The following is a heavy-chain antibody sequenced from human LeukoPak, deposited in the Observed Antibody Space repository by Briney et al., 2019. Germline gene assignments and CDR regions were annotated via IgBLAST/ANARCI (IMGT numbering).Heavy chain of an antibody. J-gene: IGHJ4*02. CDR1: GFTFSSYW. CDR2: IKEDGSEK. CDR3: ARGSVAGTFDY. D-gene: IGHD6-19*01. Sequence: GGSLRLSCAASGFTFSSYWMSWVRQAPGKGLEWVANIKEDGSEKYYVDSVKGRFTISRDNAKNSLYLQMNSLRAEDTALYYCARGSVAGTFDYWGQGTLVTVSS. V-gene: IGHV3-7*03.